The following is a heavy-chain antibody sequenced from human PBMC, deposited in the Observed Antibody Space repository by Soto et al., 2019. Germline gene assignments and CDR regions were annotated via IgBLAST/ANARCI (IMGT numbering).Heavy chain of an antibody. V-gene: IGHV4-30-4*01. J-gene: IGHJ3*02. CDR3: ARESSVAAADIDAFDI. Sequence: PSETLSLTCTVSGGSIRSGDYYWSWIRQPPGKGLEWIGYIYYSGSTYYNPSLKSRVTISVDTSKNQFSLKLSSVTAADTAVYYCARESSVAAADIDAFDIWGQGTMVTVSS. CDR2: IYYSGST. CDR1: GGSIRSGDYY. D-gene: IGHD6-13*01.